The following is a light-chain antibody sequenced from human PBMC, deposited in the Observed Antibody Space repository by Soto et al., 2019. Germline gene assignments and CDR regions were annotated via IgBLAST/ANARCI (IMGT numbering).Light chain of an antibody. J-gene: IGLJ2*01. CDR3: QAWDSNTVV. CDR2: QDN. V-gene: IGLV3-1*01. CDR1: ELGDKY. Sequence: SYDLTQPPSVSVSPGQTASITCSGDELGDKYACWYQQKPGQSPVLVIYQDNKRPSGIPERLSGSNSGNTATLTISGTQAMDEADYFCQAWDSNTVVFGGGTKLTVL.